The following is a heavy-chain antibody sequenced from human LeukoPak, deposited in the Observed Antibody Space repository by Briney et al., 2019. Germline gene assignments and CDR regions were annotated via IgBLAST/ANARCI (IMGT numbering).Heavy chain of an antibody. V-gene: IGHV1-69*13. J-gene: IGHJ4*02. CDR3: ALGVPEVLGHGY. CDR2: IIPIFGSA. CDR1: GGTFSSYA. D-gene: IGHD2/OR15-2a*01. Sequence: GASVKVSCKASGGTFSSYAISWVRQAPGQGLEWMGGIIPIFGSANYAQKFQGRVTITADESTSTAHMELSSLRSEDTAVYYCALGVPEVLGHGYWGQGTLVTVSS.